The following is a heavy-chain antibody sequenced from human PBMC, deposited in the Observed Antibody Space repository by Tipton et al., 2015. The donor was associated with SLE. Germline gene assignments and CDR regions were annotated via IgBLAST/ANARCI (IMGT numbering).Heavy chain of an antibody. V-gene: IGHV3-7*01. CDR3: ARGPLRPAADMD. J-gene: IGHJ4*02. CDR1: TFTFSNYW. Sequence: SLRLSCVASTFTFSNYWMSWVRQAPGKGLEWVAHINKDGSETYPVDSVKGRFTISRDNAKNSLFLHMTTLRAEDTAVYYCARGPLRPAADMDWGQGTLVTVSS. D-gene: IGHD6-13*01. CDR2: INKDGSET.